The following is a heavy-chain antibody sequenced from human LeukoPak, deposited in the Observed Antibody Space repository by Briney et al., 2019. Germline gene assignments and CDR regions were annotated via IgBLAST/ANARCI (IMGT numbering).Heavy chain of an antibody. Sequence: SETLSLTCTVSGGSISSSSYYWGWIRQPPGKGLEWIGSIYYSGSTYYNPSLKSRVTISVDTSKNQFSLKLSSVTAADTAVYYCAISGTDGHYFDYWGQGTLVTVSS. J-gene: IGHJ4*02. CDR1: GGSISSSSYY. D-gene: IGHD6-13*01. V-gene: IGHV4-39*07. CDR3: AISGTDGHYFDY. CDR2: IYYSGST.